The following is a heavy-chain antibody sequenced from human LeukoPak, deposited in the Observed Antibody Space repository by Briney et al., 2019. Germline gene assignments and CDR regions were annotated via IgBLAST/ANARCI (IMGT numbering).Heavy chain of an antibody. CDR2: INHSGST. CDR3: ARGRDGYYYYYGMDV. D-gene: IGHD5-24*01. V-gene: IGHV4-34*01. CDR1: GGSFSGYY. J-gene: IGHJ6*02. Sequence: SETLSLTCAVYGGSFSGYYWSWIRQPPGKGLEWIGEINHSGSTNYNPSLKSRVTISVDTSKNQFSLKLSPVTAADTAVYYCARGRDGYYYYYGMDVWGQGTTVTVSS.